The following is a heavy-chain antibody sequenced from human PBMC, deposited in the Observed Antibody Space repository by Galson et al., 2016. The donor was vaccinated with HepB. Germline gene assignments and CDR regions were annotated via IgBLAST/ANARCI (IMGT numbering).Heavy chain of an antibody. Sequence: SETLSLTCTVSGGSISSSSYYWGWIRQPPGKGLEWIGSFYYSGSTYYNPSLKSRVTISIDTSKNQFSLKLSSVTAADTAVYYCARGRSMVRGVIGKYYFDYWGQGTLLTVSS. D-gene: IGHD3-10*01. J-gene: IGHJ4*02. CDR3: ARGRSMVRGVIGKYYFDY. CDR2: FYYSGST. V-gene: IGHV4-39*07. CDR1: GGSISSSSYY.